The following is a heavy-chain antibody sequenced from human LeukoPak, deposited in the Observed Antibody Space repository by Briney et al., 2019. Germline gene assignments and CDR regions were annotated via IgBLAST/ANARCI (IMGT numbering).Heavy chain of an antibody. V-gene: IGHV3-30*18. J-gene: IGHJ4*02. CDR1: GFTFSSYG. Sequence: PGGSLRLSCVASGFTFSSYGMHWVRQAPGKGPEWVALISYDGGDKYYVDSVKGRFTISGDNSKNTLYLQMNSLRAEDTAVYYCAKVRYSSGWPEFDYWGQGTLVTVSS. CDR3: AKVRYSSGWPEFDY. CDR2: ISYDGGDK. D-gene: IGHD6-19*01.